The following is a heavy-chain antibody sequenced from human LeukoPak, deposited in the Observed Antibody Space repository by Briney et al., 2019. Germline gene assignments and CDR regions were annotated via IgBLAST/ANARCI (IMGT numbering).Heavy chain of an antibody. CDR3: ARQRGYSSSWYSP. CDR1: GGAISSYY. Sequence: SETLSLTCTVSGGAISSYYWSWIRQPPGKGLEWIGYIYYSGSTNYNPSLKSRVTISVDTSKNQFSLKLSSVTAADTAVYYCARQRGYSSSWYSPWGQGTLVTVSS. CDR2: IYYSGST. V-gene: IGHV4-59*08. D-gene: IGHD6-13*01. J-gene: IGHJ5*02.